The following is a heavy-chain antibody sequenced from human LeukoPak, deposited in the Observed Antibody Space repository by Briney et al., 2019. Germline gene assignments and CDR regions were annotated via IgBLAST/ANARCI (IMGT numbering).Heavy chain of an antibody. CDR2: IIPILGIA. D-gene: IGHD5-12*01. V-gene: IGHV1-69*04. Sequence: SVKVSCKASGGTFSSYAISWVRQAPGQGLEWMGRIIPILGIANYAQKFQGRVTITADKSTSTAYMELSSLRSEDTAVYYCARGRYSGYDSARLLGYWGQGTLVTVSS. J-gene: IGHJ4*02. CDR3: ARGRYSGYDSARLLGY. CDR1: GGTFSSYA.